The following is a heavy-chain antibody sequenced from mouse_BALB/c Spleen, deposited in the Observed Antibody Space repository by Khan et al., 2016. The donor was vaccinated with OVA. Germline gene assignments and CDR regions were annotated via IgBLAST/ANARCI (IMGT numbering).Heavy chain of an antibody. J-gene: IGHJ2*01. D-gene: IGHD1-1*01. V-gene: IGHV3-2*02. CDR1: CYSITSGYA. CDR2: ISYSGVT. Sequence: EVQLQESGPGLVKPSQSLSLTCTVTCYSITSGYAWNWIRQFPGNKLEWMGYISYSGVTSYTPSLKSRISITRDTSKNQFFLQLNSVTTEDTATYYCARGNYYGYYFDYWGQGTTLTGSS. CDR3: ARGNYYGYYFDY.